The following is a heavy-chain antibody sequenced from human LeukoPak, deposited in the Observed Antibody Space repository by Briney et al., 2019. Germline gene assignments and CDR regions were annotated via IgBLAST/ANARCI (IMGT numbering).Heavy chain of an antibody. J-gene: IGHJ6*03. D-gene: IGHD5-18*01. V-gene: IGHV1-8*01. CDR2: INPHSGNT. CDR1: GYTFTSYD. Sequence: GASVKVSCKASGYTFTSYDINWVRQATGQGLEWMGWINPHSGNTGYAQKFQGRVTMTRNTSISTAYMELSSLRSEDTAVYYCSRGGYSYEYYYYYYYMDVSGKGTTVTVSS. CDR3: SRGGYSYEYYYYYYYMDV.